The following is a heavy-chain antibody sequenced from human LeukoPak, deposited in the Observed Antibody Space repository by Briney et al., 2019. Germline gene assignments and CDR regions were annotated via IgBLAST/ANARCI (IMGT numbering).Heavy chain of an antibody. Sequence: GESLKISCKGSGYSFTSYWIGWVRQLPGKGLEWMGIIYPGDSDTRYSPSFQGQVTISADKSISTAYLQWSSLEASDTAMYYCARAGYLRVVLNWFDPWGQGTLVTVSS. CDR1: GYSFTSYW. CDR2: IYPGDSDT. J-gene: IGHJ5*02. V-gene: IGHV5-51*01. CDR3: ARAGYLRVVLNWFDP. D-gene: IGHD3-3*01.